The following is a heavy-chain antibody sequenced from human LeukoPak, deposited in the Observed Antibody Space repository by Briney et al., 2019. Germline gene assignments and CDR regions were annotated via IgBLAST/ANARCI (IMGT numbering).Heavy chain of an antibody. Sequence: PGGSLRLSCAASGFTFSSYAMHWVRQAPGKGLEYVSAISSNGGSTYYANSVKGRFTISRDNSKNTLYLQMGSLRAEDMAVYYCARVRDDSSGYPYYFDYWGQGTLVTVSS. CDR2: ISSNGGST. CDR1: GFTFSSYA. CDR3: ARVRDDSSGYPYYFDY. J-gene: IGHJ4*02. V-gene: IGHV3-64*01. D-gene: IGHD3-22*01.